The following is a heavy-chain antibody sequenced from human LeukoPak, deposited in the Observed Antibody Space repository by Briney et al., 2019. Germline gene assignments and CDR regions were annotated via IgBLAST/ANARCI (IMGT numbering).Heavy chain of an antibody. CDR1: GFSFSSYG. CDR3: ARDSGRRGKPGAFDI. CDR2: ISHDGSNK. V-gene: IGHV3-30*03. Sequence: GGSLRLSCAASGFSFSSYGMHWVRQAPGKGLEWVAVISHDGSNKYYADSVKGRFTISRDNAKNTLYLQMNSLRAEDTAVYYCARDSGRRGKPGAFDIWGQGTMVTVSS. D-gene: IGHD2-15*01. J-gene: IGHJ3*02.